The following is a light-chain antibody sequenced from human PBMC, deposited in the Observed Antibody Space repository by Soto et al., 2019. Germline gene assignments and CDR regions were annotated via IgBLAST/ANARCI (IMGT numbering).Light chain of an antibody. V-gene: IGLV1-40*01. CDR1: SSNIGAGYD. CDR2: GNS. CDR3: QSYDSSLSGVV. Sequence: QSVLTQPPSVSGAPGQRVTISCTGSSSNIGAGYDVQWYQQLPGTAPKLLISGNSNRPSGVPDRFSGSKSGTSASLAITGLQAEDEADYYCQSYDSSLSGVVFGGGTKLTVL. J-gene: IGLJ2*01.